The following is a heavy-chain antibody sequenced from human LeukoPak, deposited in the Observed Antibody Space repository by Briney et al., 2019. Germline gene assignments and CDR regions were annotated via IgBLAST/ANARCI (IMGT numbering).Heavy chain of an antibody. Sequence: GGSLRLSCAASGFTSSSYWMSWVRQAPGKGLEWVSGINWNGGSTGYADSVKGRFTISRDNAKNSLYLQMNSLRAEDTALYYCARRDSSSSSSYFDYWGQGTLVTVSS. CDR1: GFTSSSYW. D-gene: IGHD6-6*01. J-gene: IGHJ4*02. CDR3: ARRDSSSSSSYFDY. CDR2: INWNGGST. V-gene: IGHV3-20*04.